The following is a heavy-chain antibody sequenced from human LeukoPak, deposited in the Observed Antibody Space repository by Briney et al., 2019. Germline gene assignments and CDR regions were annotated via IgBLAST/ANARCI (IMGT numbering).Heavy chain of an antibody. CDR1: GGSISGSSYH. Sequence: SETLSLTCTVSGGSISGSSYHWGWIRQPPGKGLEWIGSIYYSGRTYCNPSLKSRVTISVDTSKNQFSLKLSSVTAADTAVYYCGRLWGPAGGYYFDYWGQGTLVTVSS. V-gene: IGHV4-39*01. CDR3: GRLWGPAGGYYFDY. D-gene: IGHD7-27*01. CDR2: IYYSGRT. J-gene: IGHJ4*02.